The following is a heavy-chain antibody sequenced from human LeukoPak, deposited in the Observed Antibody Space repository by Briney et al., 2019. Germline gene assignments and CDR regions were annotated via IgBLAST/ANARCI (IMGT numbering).Heavy chain of an antibody. D-gene: IGHD6-13*01. V-gene: IGHV1-8*01. CDR3: AREIGEYSSSWYENDY. Sequence: ASVKVSCKASGYTFTSYDINWVRQATGQGLEWMGWMNPNSGNTGYAQKFQGRVTMTRNTSMSTAYMELSSLRSEDTAVYYCAREIGEYSSSWYENDYWGQGTLVTVSS. J-gene: IGHJ4*02. CDR2: MNPNSGNT. CDR1: GYTFTSYD.